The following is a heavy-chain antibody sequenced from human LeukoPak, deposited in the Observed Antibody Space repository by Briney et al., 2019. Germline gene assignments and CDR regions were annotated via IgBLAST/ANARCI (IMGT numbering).Heavy chain of an antibody. D-gene: IGHD2-2*01. CDR3: AKSPPPPSIVVVPLVS. V-gene: IGHV3-23*01. J-gene: IGHJ5*02. Sequence: GGSLRLSCAASGFTFSSYAMSGVRQAPGKGLEWVSAINGSGGSTYYADSVKGRFTISRDNSKNTLYLQMNSLRAEDTAVYYCAKSPPPPSIVVVPLVSWGQGTLVTVSS. CDR2: INGSGGST. CDR1: GFTFSSYA.